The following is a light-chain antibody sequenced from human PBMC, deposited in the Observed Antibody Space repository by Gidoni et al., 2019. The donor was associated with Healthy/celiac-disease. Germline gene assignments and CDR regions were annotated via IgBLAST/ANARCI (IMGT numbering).Light chain of an antibody. J-gene: IGLJ2*01. V-gene: IGLV3-1*01. Sequence: SYELTQPPSVSVSPGQTASITCSGDNSGEKYACWYQQKPGQSPVLVIYQDSKRPSGTPERFSGSNSGNTATLTIGGTQAMDEADYYCQAWDSSTVVFGGGTKLTVL. CDR1: NSGEKY. CDR2: QDS. CDR3: QAWDSSTVV.